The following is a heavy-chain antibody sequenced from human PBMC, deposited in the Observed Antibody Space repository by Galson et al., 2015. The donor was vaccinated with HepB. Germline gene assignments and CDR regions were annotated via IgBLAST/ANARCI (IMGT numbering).Heavy chain of an antibody. V-gene: IGHV1-18*01. CDR1: GYTFTSYG. J-gene: IGHJ6*03. CDR2: ISAYNGNT. CDR3: ARDLWGYRSYYYYYYMDV. Sequence: SVKVSCKASGYTFTSYGISWVRQAPGQGLEWMGWISAYNGNTNYAQKLQGRVTMTTDTSTSTAYMELRSLRSDDTAVYYCARDLWGYRSYYYYYYMDVWGKGTTVTVSS. D-gene: IGHD4/OR15-4a*01.